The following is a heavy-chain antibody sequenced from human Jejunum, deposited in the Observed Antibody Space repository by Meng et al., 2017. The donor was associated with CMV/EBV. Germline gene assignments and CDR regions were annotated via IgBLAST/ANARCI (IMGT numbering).Heavy chain of an antibody. Sequence: TFSNSGMHWVRQAPGKGLEWVSYIDGRGTTIRFADSVKGRFTISRDNAKNSLYLQMNSLRAEDTAVYYCARDMYYVSSGFFGREDYWGQGTLVTVSS. CDR3: ARDMYYVSSGFFGREDY. V-gene: IGHV3-48*03. J-gene: IGHJ4*02. D-gene: IGHD3-22*01. CDR1: TFSNSG. CDR2: IDGRGTTI.